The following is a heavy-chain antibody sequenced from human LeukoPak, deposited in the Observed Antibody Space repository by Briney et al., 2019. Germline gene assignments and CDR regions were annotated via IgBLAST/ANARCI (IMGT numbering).Heavy chain of an antibody. D-gene: IGHD5-24*01. CDR1: GDSISRYF. J-gene: IGHJ4*02. V-gene: IGHV4-4*07. CDR3: ARDRGDGYNFGD. Sequence: SETLSLTCTVSGDSISRYFRSWIRQPAGKGLEWIGRIDISGSTNYNPSLKSRVTMSVDTSENQFSLKLSSVTAADTAVYYCARDRGDGYNFGDWGQGTLVTVSS. CDR2: IDISGST.